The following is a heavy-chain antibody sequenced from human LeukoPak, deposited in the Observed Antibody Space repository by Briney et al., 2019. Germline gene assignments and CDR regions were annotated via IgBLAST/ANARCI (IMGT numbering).Heavy chain of an antibody. CDR2: INHSGST. V-gene: IGHV4-34*01. Sequence: SETLSLTCAVYGGSFSGYYWSWIRQPPGKGLEWIGEINHSGSTNYNPSLKSRVTISVDTSKNQFSLKLSSVTAADTAVYYCARRGRRMIVGATGLPPYYFDYWGQGTLVTVSS. CDR3: ARRGRRMIVGATGLPPYYFDY. CDR1: GGSFSGYY. J-gene: IGHJ4*02. D-gene: IGHD1-26*01.